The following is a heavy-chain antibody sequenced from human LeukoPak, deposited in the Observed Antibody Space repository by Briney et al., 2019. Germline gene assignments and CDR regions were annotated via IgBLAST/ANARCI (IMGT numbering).Heavy chain of an antibody. CDR3: ARDFWSGYYTED. D-gene: IGHD3-3*01. J-gene: IGHJ4*02. V-gene: IGHV3-20*04. CDR2: INWNGGST. CDR1: GFTFDDYG. Sequence: GGSLRLSCAASGFTFDDYGMSWVRQAPGKGLEWVSGINWNGGSTGYADSVKGRFTISRDNAKNSLHLQMDSLSAEDTAVYYCARDFWSGYYTEDWGQGALVIVSS.